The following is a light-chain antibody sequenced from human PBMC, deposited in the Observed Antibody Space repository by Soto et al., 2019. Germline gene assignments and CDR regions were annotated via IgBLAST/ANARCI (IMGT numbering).Light chain of an antibody. V-gene: IGKV3-20*01. J-gene: IGKJ2*01. CDR1: QSVSSSY. Sequence: EVVLTQSPGTLSLSPGERATLSCRASQSVSSSYLAWYQQKPGQAPRLLIYGASNRATGIPGRFSGSGSGTDFTLTISTLGPEDFAVYYCQQYGTSPPLYTFGQGTKLEIK. CDR3: QQYGTSPPLYT. CDR2: GAS.